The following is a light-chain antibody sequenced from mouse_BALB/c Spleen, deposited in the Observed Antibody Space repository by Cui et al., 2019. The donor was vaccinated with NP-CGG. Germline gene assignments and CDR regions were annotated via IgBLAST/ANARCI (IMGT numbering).Light chain of an antibody. CDR2: GTN. Sequence: QAVLIPEPALTTSPGETVTLSCRSSTGAVTTSNYANWVQEKPDHLFTGLIGGTNNRVPGVPARFSGSLIGDKAALTITGAQTEDEAIYFCALWYSNHWVFGGGTKLTVL. CDR1: TGAVTTSNY. V-gene: IGLV1*01. CDR3: ALWYSNHWV. J-gene: IGLJ1*01.